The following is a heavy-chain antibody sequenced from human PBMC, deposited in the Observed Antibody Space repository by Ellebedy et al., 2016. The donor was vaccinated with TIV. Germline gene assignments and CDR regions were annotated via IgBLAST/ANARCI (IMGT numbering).Heavy chain of an antibody. CDR2: ISDSGSNT. CDR1: GFTFSSYA. Sequence: GESLKISCAASGFTFSSYAMTWVRQAPGKGLEWVSSISDSGSNTYYVDSVGGRFTISRDNSKNTLYLQMDSLSADDTAAYYCAKAPSAAMGPIDYWGQGTLLAVSS. D-gene: IGHD5-18*01. CDR3: AKAPSAAMGPIDY. V-gene: IGHV3-23*01. J-gene: IGHJ4*02.